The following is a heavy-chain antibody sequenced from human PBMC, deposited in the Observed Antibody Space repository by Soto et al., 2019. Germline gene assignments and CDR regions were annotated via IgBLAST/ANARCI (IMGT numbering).Heavy chain of an antibody. CDR3: ARDLSWGSNWYYYMAV. Sequence: PGGSLRLSCAASGFTFSSYGMHWVRQAPGKGLEWVAVISYDGSNKYYADSVKGRFTISRDNAKNTLYLQMNSLRAEDTAVYYCARDLSWGSNWYYYMAVWGKGTTVTVSS. CDR1: GFTFSSYG. J-gene: IGHJ6*03. V-gene: IGHV3-30*03. CDR2: ISYDGSNK. D-gene: IGHD7-27*01.